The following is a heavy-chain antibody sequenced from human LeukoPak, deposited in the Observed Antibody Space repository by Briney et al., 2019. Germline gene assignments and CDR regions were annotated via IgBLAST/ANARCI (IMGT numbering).Heavy chain of an antibody. Sequence: SETLSLTCTVSGGSSGTYSWNWIRQPPGKGLEWIGYIYNSGSTNYNPSLKSRVTISVDTSKNQFSLKVTSVTAADTAVYYCARKGSGSCFDYWGQGTLATVSS. CDR3: ARKGSGSCFDY. D-gene: IGHD1-26*01. V-gene: IGHV4-59*01. J-gene: IGHJ4*02. CDR1: GGSSGTYS. CDR2: IYNSGST.